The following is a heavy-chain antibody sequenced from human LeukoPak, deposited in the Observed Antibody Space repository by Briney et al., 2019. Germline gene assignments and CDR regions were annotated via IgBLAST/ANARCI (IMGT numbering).Heavy chain of an antibody. J-gene: IGHJ4*02. CDR3: ARVFRSTSPDY. D-gene: IGHD2-2*01. CDR2: ISGSGGST. V-gene: IGHV3-23*01. CDR1: GFTFSSYA. Sequence: TGGSLRLSCAASGFTFSSYAMSWVRQAPGKGLEWVSAISGSGGSTYYADSVKGRFTISRDNAKNSLYLQMNSLRAEDTAVYYCARVFRSTSPDYWGQGTLVTVSS.